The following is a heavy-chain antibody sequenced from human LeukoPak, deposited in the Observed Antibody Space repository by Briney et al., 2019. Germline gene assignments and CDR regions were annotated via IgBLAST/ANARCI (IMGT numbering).Heavy chain of an antibody. CDR2: ISGSGGST. Sequence: PGGSLRLSCAASGFTFSSYAMSWVRQAPGKGLEWVSAISGSGGSTYYADSVKGRFTISRDNSKNTLYLQMNSLRPEDRAVYYCATATIFGVVIYYWGQGTLVTVSS. CDR3: ATATIFGVVIYY. CDR1: GFTFSSYA. V-gene: IGHV3-23*01. J-gene: IGHJ4*02. D-gene: IGHD3-3*01.